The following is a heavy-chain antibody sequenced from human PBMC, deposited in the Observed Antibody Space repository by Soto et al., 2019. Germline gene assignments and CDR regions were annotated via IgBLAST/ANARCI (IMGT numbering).Heavy chain of an antibody. V-gene: IGHV3-11*01. CDR2: ISSSGSTI. J-gene: IGHJ3*02. D-gene: IGHD6-13*01. Sequence: GGSLRLSCAASGFTFSDYYMSWIRQAPGKGLEWVSYISSSGSTIYYADSVKGRFTISRDNAKNSLYLQMNSLRAEDTAVYYCARAQRSSRYDAFDIWGQGTMVTVSS. CDR3: ARAQRSSRYDAFDI. CDR1: GFTFSDYY.